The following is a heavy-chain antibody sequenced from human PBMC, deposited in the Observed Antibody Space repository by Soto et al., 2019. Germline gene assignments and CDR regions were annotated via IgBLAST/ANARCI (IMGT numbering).Heavy chain of an antibody. CDR2: INHSGSA. V-gene: IGHV4-34*01. CDR1: GESFSGYI. J-gene: IGHJ4*02. Sequence: QVQLQQSGAGLLKPSETLSLTCAVSGESFSGYIWTWIRQTPGKGLQWIGQINHSGSASYNPSLKSRVTISVHTSNRQFSLELSSVTAADTAVYYCARGLISGSHYSGGWYYFDSWGQGTQVTVSS. CDR3: ARGLISGSHYSGGWYYFDS. D-gene: IGHD1-26*01.